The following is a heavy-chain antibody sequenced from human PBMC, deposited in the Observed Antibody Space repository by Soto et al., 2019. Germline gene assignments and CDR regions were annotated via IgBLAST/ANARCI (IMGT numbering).Heavy chain of an antibody. J-gene: IGHJ6*02. CDR2: IYYSGSN. CDR3: ARGRSVWFGETSFGMDV. Sequence: QVQLQESGPGLVKPSQTLSLTCTVSGGSISSGDYYWSWIRQPPGKGLEWIGYIYYSGSNYYNPSLESRVTISVDTSKNQFSLKLSAVTAADTAVYYCARGRSVWFGETSFGMDVWGQGTTVTVSS. D-gene: IGHD3-10*01. V-gene: IGHV4-30-4*01. CDR1: GGSISSGDYY.